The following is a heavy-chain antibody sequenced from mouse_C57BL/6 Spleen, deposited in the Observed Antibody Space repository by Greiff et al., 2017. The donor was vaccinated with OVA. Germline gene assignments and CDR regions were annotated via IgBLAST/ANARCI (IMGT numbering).Heavy chain of an antibody. J-gene: IGHJ4*01. CDR1: GFTFSDYY. D-gene: IGHD2-1*01. CDR3: ARVNYSYAMDY. CDR2: INYDGSST. Sequence: DVKLVESEGGLVQPGSSMKLSCTASGFTFSDYYMAWVRQVPEKGLEWVANINYDGSSTYYLDSLKSRFIISRDNAKNILYLQRSSLKSEDTATYYCARVNYSYAMDYWGQGTSVTVSS. V-gene: IGHV5-16*01.